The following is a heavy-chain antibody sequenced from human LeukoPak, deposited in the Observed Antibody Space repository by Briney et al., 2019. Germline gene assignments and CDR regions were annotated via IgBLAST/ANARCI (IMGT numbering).Heavy chain of an antibody. D-gene: IGHD2-2*02. J-gene: IGHJ4*02. CDR3: ARGWDRDCTSTSCYIAYN. CDR1: GFSFSSYG. V-gene: IGHV3-30*19. Sequence: GRSLRLSCAASGFSFSSYGMHWVRQAPGKGLEWVAIIWYDGSNTYYADSVKGRFTISRDNSKNTLYLQMNSLRAEDTAVYYCARGWDRDCTSTSCYIAYNWGQGTLVSVSS. CDR2: IWYDGSNT.